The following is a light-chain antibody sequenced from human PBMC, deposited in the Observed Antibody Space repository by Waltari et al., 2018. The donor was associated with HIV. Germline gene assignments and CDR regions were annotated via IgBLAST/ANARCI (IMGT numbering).Light chain of an antibody. J-gene: IGKJ4*01. CDR1: QSVSSS. CDR3: QQRSNWPALT. Sequence: EIVLTQSPATLSLSPGERATLSCRASQSVSSSLALYKQKPGQAPRLLITDAPNSATGITARFSGSGSGTDFTLTISSLEPEDFAVYYGQQRSNWPALTFGGGTKVEIK. CDR2: DAP. V-gene: IGKV3-11*01.